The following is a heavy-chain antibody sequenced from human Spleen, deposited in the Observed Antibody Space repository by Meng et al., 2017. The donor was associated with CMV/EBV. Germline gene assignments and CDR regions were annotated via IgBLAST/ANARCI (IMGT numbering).Heavy chain of an antibody. V-gene: IGHV1-2*02. J-gene: IGHJ6*02. Sequence: ASVKVSCKASGYTFTSYDINWVRQAPGQGLEWMGWINPNSGGTNYAQKFQGRVTMTRDTSISTAYMELSRLRSDDTAVYYCATIEYSSSSSYYYGMDVWGQGTTVTVSS. CDR3: ATIEYSSSSSYYYGMDV. CDR1: GYTFTSYD. D-gene: IGHD6-6*01. CDR2: INPNSGGT.